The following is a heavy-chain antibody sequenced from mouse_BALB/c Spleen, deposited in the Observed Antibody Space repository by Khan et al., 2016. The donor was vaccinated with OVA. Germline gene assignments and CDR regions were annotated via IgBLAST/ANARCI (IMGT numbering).Heavy chain of an antibody. D-gene: IGHD1-1*01. CDR3: ARSVTITTVVATGFDC. CDR2: ISYSGRT. CDR1: GYSITSDYA. J-gene: IGHJ2*01. Sequence: EVELVESGPGLVKPSQSLSLTCTVTGYSITSDYAWNWIRQFPGNKLEWMVYISYSGRTSYNQSLKSRISITRDTSKNQFFLQLNSVTTEDTATYYFARSVTITTVVATGFDCWGRGTTRTGSS. V-gene: IGHV3-2*02.